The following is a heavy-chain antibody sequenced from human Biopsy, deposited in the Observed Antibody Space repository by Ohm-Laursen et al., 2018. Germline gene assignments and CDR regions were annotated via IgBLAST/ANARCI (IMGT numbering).Heavy chain of an antibody. CDR1: GGSLSSYY. Sequence: SETLSLTCTVSGGSLSSYYWSWIRQPPGKGLEWIGDVYYSGTTNYNPSLKSRLTISVDTSKNQFSLNLNSVTAADTAVYFCARDVKRYCSGTSCYSGYFGMDVWGQGTTVTVS. CDR2: VYYSGTT. D-gene: IGHD2-2*01. V-gene: IGHV4-59*01. CDR3: ARDVKRYCSGTSCYSGYFGMDV. J-gene: IGHJ6*02.